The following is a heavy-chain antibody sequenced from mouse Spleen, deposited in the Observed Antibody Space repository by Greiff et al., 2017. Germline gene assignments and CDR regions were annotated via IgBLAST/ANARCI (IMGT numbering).Heavy chain of an antibody. Sequence: VKLMESGPGLVQPSQSLSITCTVSGFSLTSYGVHWVRQSPGKGLEWLGVIWSGGSTDYNAAFISRLSISKDNSKSQVFFKMNSLQADDTAIYYCARDYYYGSSYSAWFAYWGQGTLVTVSA. CDR2: IWSGGST. D-gene: IGHD1-1*01. CDR1: GFSLTSYG. V-gene: IGHV2-2*01. CDR3: ARDYYYGSSYSAWFAY. J-gene: IGHJ3*01.